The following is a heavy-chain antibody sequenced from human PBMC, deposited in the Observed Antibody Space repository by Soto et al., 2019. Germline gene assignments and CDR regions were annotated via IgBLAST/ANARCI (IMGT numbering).Heavy chain of an antibody. CDR3: ARDNGYGDFDS. CDR1: GASISSARSY. V-gene: IGHV4-31*03. D-gene: IGHD5-12*01. CDR2: MIYSGSN. J-gene: IGHJ4*02. Sequence: SETLSLTCTVSGASISSARSYWSWMRQHPGKGLEWIGYMIYSGSNYYHPSLKSRVTISADTSKNQFSLRLTSVTPADTAVYYCARDNGYGDFDSWGQGTLVTVSS.